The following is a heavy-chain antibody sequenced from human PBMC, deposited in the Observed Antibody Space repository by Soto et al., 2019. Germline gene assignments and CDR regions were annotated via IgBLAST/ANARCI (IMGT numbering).Heavy chain of an antibody. J-gene: IGHJ5*02. CDR1: GASISSTSSY. Sequence: SETLSLTCTVSGASISSTSSYWGWVRQSPGKGLEWIGSFFYNKNTYYNPSLKSRVSISVDTSKMQFSLNLTSVTAADTAVYYCASPKIAFYNWFDPWGQGTLVTVSS. V-gene: IGHV4-39*01. CDR2: FFYNKNT. CDR3: ASPKIAFYNWFDP. D-gene: IGHD3-3*02.